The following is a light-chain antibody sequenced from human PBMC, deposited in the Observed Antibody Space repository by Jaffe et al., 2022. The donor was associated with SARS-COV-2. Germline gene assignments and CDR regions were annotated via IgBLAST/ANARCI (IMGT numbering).Light chain of an antibody. V-gene: IGKV3-15*01. CDR1: QTISTT. Sequence: EIVMTQSPATLSVSPGERATLSCRASQTISTTYLGWYQQKAGQPPRLLIYSTSTRATGVPARFSGSGSGTEFTLTISSLQSEDVAVYYCQQYNDWPLTFGGGTKVEI. CDR2: STS. J-gene: IGKJ4*01. CDR3: QQYNDWPLT.